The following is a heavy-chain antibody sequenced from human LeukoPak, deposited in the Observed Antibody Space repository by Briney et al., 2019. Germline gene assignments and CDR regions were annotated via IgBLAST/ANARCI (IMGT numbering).Heavy chain of an antibody. Sequence: LTGGSLRLSCAASGFSFRSYTMNWVRQAPGKGLEWISYIMRTAADVTSYADSVEGRFTISRDDAKNSLYLQMNSLRDDDTAVFYCARDQYDTWSRRGNFDSWGQGTLVIVSS. J-gene: IGHJ4*02. V-gene: IGHV3-48*02. CDR3: ARDQYDTWSRRGNFDS. CDR1: GFSFRSYT. D-gene: IGHD3-3*01. CDR2: IMRTAADVT.